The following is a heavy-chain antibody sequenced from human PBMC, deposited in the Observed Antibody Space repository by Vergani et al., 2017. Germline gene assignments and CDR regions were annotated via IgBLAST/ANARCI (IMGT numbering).Heavy chain of an antibody. CDR1: GFTFSSYG. D-gene: IGHD1-26*01. CDR2: IWYDGSNK. V-gene: IGHV3-33*01. Sequence: QVQLVESGGGVVQPGRSLRLSCAASGFTFSSYGMHWVRQAPGKGLEWVAVIWYDGSNKYYADSVKGRFTISRDNSKNTLYLQMNSLRAEDTAVYYCERPPLGGSYFAHYDGMDVWGQGTTVTVSS. J-gene: IGHJ6*02. CDR3: ERPPLGGSYFAHYDGMDV.